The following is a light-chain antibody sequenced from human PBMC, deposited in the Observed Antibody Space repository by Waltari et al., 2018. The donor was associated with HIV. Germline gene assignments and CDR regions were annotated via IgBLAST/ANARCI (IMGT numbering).Light chain of an antibody. J-gene: IGLJ3*02. CDR1: NSNIGGNS. CDR3: GTWDNRLGSWV. Sequence: QSAMTQPPSVSAAPGQSVVISCSGSNSNIGGNSASWYQHVPGAAPKLPLYDNDEPPSTLRVRFSGSKSGTSATLVISGLQAGDEGAYYCGTWDNRLGSWVFGGGTKLTVL. V-gene: IGLV1-51*01. CDR2: DND.